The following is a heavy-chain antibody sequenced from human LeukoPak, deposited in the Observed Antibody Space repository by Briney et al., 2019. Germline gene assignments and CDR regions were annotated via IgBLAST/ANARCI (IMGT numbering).Heavy chain of an antibody. CDR2: IYHSGST. Sequence: SETLSLTCTVSGGSISTYYWNWIRQPPGKGLEWIGYIYHSGSTNYNPSLQSRVTISVGTSKNQFSLKLSSVTAADTAVYYCARVVGATFDAFDIWGQGTMVTVSS. CDR3: ARVVGATFDAFDI. D-gene: IGHD1-26*01. CDR1: GGSISTYY. J-gene: IGHJ3*02. V-gene: IGHV4-59*12.